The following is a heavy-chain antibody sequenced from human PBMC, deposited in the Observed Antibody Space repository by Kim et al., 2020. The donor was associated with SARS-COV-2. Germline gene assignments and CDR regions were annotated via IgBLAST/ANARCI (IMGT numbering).Heavy chain of an antibody. Sequence: SETLSLTCTVSGGSFSCGDCFWAWIRQPPGKGLVWIGTIFYSGNTYHNPSLKSRIAIPVDTSKKQFSLWLSSVTAADTAIYYCARRRPAAKPHYFEYWG. V-gene: IGHV4-39*01. D-gene: IGHD6-25*01. J-gene: IGHJ4*01. CDR3: ARRRPAAKPHYFEY. CDR2: IFYSGNT. CDR1: GGSFSCGDCF.